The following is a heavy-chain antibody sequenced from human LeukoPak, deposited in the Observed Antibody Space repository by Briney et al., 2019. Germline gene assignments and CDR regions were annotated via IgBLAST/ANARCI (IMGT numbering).Heavy chain of an antibody. Sequence: ASVKVSCKASGYTFTSYYIHWVRQAPGQGLQWMGMIKPSGGSIRYEQNSQGRVTMTRDTSTSTVYMELSSLTSEDTAVYYCARDFYSSSSTGVPNSFDPWGQGTLVTVSS. D-gene: IGHD6-6*01. CDR2: IKPSGGSI. CDR1: GYTFTSYY. CDR3: ARDFYSSSSTGVPNSFDP. J-gene: IGHJ5*02. V-gene: IGHV1-46*01.